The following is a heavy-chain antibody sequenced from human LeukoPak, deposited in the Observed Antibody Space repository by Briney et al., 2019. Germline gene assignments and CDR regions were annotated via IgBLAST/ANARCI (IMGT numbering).Heavy chain of an antibody. CDR1: GGSISSGGYY. CDR3: ARHPGGMGATRVPGRTRVPGIDY. CDR2: IYYSGST. D-gene: IGHD1-26*01. Sequence: MASETLSLTCTVSGGSISSGGYYWSWIRQHPGKGLEWIGYIYYSGSTYYNPSLKSRVTISVDTSKNQFSLKLSSVTAADTAVYYCARHPGGMGATRVPGRTRVPGIDYWGQGTLVTVSS. J-gene: IGHJ4*02. V-gene: IGHV4-31*03.